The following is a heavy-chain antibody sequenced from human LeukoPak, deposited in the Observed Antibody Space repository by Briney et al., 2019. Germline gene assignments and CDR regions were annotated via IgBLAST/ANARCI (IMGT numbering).Heavy chain of an antibody. V-gene: IGHV4-59*12. J-gene: IGHJ4*02. CDR2: IYYSGST. CDR3: ARRKHLILYSSSSPFDY. D-gene: IGHD6-6*01. Sequence: PSETLSLTCTVSGGSISSYYWSWIRQPPGKGLEWIGYIYYSGSTNYNPSLKSRVTISVDTSKNQFSLKLSSVTAADTAVYYCARRKHLILYSSSSPFDYWGQGTLVTVSS. CDR1: GGSISSYY.